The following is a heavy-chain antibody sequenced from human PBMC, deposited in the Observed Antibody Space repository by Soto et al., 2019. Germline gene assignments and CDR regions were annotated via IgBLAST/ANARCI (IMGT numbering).Heavy chain of an antibody. V-gene: IGHV1-69*06. CDR1: GGTFSSSA. D-gene: IGHD6-19*01. CDR2: IIPTFGTA. Sequence: QVQLVQSGAEMREPGSSVKVSCKASGGTFSSSAINWLRQAPGQGPEWMGGIIPTFGTANYIAKFRGRVTITADTSTSTAYMEVSSLTSEYTAMYFCARSETAGHRGVDIWGEGTMVTVSS. CDR3: ARSETAGHRGVDI. J-gene: IGHJ3*02.